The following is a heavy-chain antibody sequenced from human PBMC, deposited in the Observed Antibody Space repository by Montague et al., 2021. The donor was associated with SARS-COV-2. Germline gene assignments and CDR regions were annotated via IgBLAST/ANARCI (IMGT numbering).Heavy chain of an antibody. J-gene: IGHJ4*02. D-gene: IGHD3-10*01. CDR2: ISTSGST. Sequence: TLSLTCTVSGGSISTGRYFWSWIRQPAGKGLEWIGRISTSGSTHYSPSLKSRVTISVDTSKNQFSLKLDSMTAADTALYYCTSGGSKFGSESDYWGQGTLVTVSS. CDR1: GGSISTGRYF. V-gene: IGHV4-61*02. CDR3: TSGGSKFGSESDY.